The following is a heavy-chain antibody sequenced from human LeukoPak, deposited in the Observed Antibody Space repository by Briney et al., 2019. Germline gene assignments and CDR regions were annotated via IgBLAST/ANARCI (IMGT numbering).Heavy chain of an antibody. D-gene: IGHD5-18*01. CDR3: ARDLGYSYGYDY. Sequence: GGSLRLSCAASGFTFSSYSMNWVRQAPGKGLEWVSYISSSSSTIRYADSVKGRFTVSRDNAKNSLYLQMNSLRAEDTAVYYCARDLGYSYGYDYWGQGTLVTVSS. V-gene: IGHV3-48*04. CDR2: ISSSSSTI. CDR1: GFTFSSYS. J-gene: IGHJ4*02.